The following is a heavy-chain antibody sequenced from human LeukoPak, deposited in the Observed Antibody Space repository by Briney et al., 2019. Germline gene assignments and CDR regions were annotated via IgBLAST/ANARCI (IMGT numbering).Heavy chain of an antibody. CDR2: IYPGDSNT. CDR1: GYSFTSYW. J-gene: IGHJ5*02. CDR3: ARLWVPAAIRGDNWFDP. D-gene: IGHD2-2*02. V-gene: IGHV5-51*01. Sequence: GESLKISCKGSGYSFTSYWIGWVRQMPGKGLEWMGIIYPGDSNTRYNPSFQGQVTISADKSINTAYLQWSSLKASDTAMYYCARLWVPAAIRGDNWFDPWGQGTLVTVSS.